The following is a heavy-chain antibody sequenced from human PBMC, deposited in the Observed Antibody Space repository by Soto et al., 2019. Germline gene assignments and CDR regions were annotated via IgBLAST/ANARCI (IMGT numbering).Heavy chain of an antibody. V-gene: IGHV5-10-1*01. J-gene: IGHJ4*02. CDR2: IDPSDSYT. D-gene: IGHD3-22*01. CDR1: GYSFTSCW. Sequence: GESRKLSCKGSGYSFTSCWISWLRQMPGKGLEWMGRIDPSDSYTNYSPSFQGHVTISADKSIRTAYLQWSSLKASDTAMYYCARGRHRSGYHQGHSDYWGPGTTVTVSS. CDR3: ARGRHRSGYHQGHSDY.